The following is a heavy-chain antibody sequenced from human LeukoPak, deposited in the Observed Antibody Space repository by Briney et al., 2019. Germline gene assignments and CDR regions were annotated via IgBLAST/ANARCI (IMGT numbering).Heavy chain of an antibody. CDR2: ISPSGGIT. D-gene: IGHD2-15*01. J-gene: IGHJ4*02. CDR3: GRYCTGGSCYKTVDY. V-gene: IGHV3-23*01. CDR1: GFTFSTYG. Sequence: QPGGSLRLSCAASGFTFSTYGMNWVRQAPGKGLEWVSGISPSGGITYYTDSVKGRFTISRDNSKHTVSLQMNSLRAEDTALYYCGRYCTGGSCYKTVDYWGQGTLVTVSS.